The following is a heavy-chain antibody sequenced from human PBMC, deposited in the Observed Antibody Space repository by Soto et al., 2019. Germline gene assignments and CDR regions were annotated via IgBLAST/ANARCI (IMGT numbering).Heavy chain of an antibody. CDR2: INSDWSST. D-gene: IGHD2-2*01. CDR1: GFTFSSYW. J-gene: IGHJ6*02. V-gene: IGHV3-74*01. CDR3: ARVEINVLVPAAYPDYYYYGMDV. Sequence: PGGSLRLSCAASGFTFSSYWMHWVRQAPGKGLVWVSRINSDWSSTSYADSVKGRFTISRDNAKNTLYLQMNSLRAEDTAVYYCARVEINVLVPAAYPDYYYYGMDVWGQGTTVTVSS.